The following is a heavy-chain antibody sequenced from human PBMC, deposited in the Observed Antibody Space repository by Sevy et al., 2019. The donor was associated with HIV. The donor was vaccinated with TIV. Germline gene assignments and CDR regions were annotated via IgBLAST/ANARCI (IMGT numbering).Heavy chain of an antibody. Sequence: GGSLRLSCAASGFSFSSYAMNWVRQAPGKGLEWVSTIFGSGDVTYYADSVKGRFTISRDKSKNTLYLQMYSLRADDTAVYYCAGARYDTSGSFDAFDFWGQGTMVTVSS. J-gene: IGHJ3*01. CDR3: AGARYDTSGSFDAFDF. CDR2: IFGSGDVT. D-gene: IGHD3-22*01. V-gene: IGHV3-23*01. CDR1: GFSFSSYA.